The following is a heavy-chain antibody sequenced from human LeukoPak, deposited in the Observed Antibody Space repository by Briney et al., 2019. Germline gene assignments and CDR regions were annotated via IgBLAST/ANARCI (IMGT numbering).Heavy chain of an antibody. CDR2: IYHSGST. D-gene: IGHD3-22*01. Sequence: SETLSLTCAVCGYSISSGYYWGWIRQPPGKGLEWIGSIYHSGSTYYNPSLKSRVTISVDTSKNQFSLKLSSVTAADTAVYYCARLRTMIGVGYWGQGTLVTVSS. J-gene: IGHJ4*02. CDR1: GYSISSGYY. V-gene: IGHV4-38-2*01. CDR3: ARLRTMIGVGY.